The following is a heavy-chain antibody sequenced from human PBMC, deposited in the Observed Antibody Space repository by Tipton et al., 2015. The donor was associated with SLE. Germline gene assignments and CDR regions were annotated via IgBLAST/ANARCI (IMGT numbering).Heavy chain of an antibody. V-gene: IGHV3-23*01. CDR1: GFTFSSYA. CDR2: ISGSGGST. J-gene: IGHJ4*02. CDR3: AKDRLWFGEFDY. D-gene: IGHD3-10*01. Sequence: SLRLSCAASGFTFSSYAMSWVRQAPGKGLEWVSAISGSGGSTYYADSVKGRFTISRDNSKNTLYLQMNSLRAEDTAVYYCAKDRLWFGEFDYWGQGTLVTVSS.